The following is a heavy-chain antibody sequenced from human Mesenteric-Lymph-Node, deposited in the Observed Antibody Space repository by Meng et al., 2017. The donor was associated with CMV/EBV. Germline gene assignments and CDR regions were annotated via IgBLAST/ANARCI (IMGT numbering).Heavy chain of an antibody. Sequence: GESLKISCAASGFTFSSYGMHWVRQAPGKGLKWVAFIRYGGSSKYYADSVRGRFTISRDNSKNTLYLQMNSLRGDDTAVYYCARGRNSGSYPFDYWGQGTLVTVSS. CDR3: ARGRNSGSYPFDY. CDR1: GFTFSSYG. V-gene: IGHV3-30*02. D-gene: IGHD1-26*01. J-gene: IGHJ4*02. CDR2: IRYGGSSK.